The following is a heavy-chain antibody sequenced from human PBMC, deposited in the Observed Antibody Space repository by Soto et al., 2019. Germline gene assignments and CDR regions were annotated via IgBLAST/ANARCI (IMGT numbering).Heavy chain of an antibody. Sequence: QVQLQESGPGLVKPSQTLSLTCTVSGGSISSGGSYWSWIRQHQGKGLEWIGYIYYSGSTYYNPSLQSRVTISVDTSKNPFSLKLSSVTAADTAVYYCAREWDCGGDCSGWRNWFAPWGQGTLVTVSS. J-gene: IGHJ5*02. D-gene: IGHD2-21*02. CDR1: GGSISSGGSY. V-gene: IGHV4-31*03. CDR2: IYYSGST. CDR3: AREWDCGGDCSGWRNWFAP.